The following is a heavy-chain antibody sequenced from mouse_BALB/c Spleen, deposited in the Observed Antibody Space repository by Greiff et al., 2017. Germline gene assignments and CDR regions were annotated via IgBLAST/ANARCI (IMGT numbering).Heavy chain of an antibody. CDR1: GFTFSSYT. CDR2: ISSGGSYT. V-gene: IGHV5-6-4*01. Sequence: DVKLVESGGGLVKPGGSLKLSCAASGFTFSSYTMSWVRQTPEKRLEWVATISSGGSYTYYPDSVKGRFTISRDNAKNTLYLQMSSLKSEDTAMYYCTRDYYRYHDGGFYAMDYWGQGTSVTVSS. J-gene: IGHJ4*01. CDR3: TRDYYRYHDGGFYAMDY. D-gene: IGHD2-14*01.